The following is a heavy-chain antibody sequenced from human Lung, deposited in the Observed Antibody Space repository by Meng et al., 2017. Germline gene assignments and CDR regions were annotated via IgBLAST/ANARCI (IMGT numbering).Heavy chain of an antibody. Sequence: QVQLVQAGAEGKKPGATEKGDGKAGGGTGRRYSVSWVRQAPGQGLEGMGRIIPILERANYAQKFQGRVTITADISTTTAYMEMRSLRSEDTAVYYCASAMGNYVPATNEWTPSYFDYWGRGTLVTVSS. CDR2: IIPILERA. D-gene: IGHD3-16*01. J-gene: IGHJ4*02. CDR3: ASAMGNYVPATNEWTPSYFDY. V-gene: IGHV1-69*02. CDR1: GGTGRRYS.